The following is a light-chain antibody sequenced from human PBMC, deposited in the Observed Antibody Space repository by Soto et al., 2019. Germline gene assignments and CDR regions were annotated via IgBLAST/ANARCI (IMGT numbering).Light chain of an antibody. CDR1: NIGSKS. Sequence: ELTQPPSVSVAPGKPARITCGGNNIGSKSVHWYQQKPGQAPVLVIYYDSDRPSGIPERFSGSNSGNTATLTISRVEAGDEADYYCQVWDSSSGGVFGGGTKLTVL. CDR3: QVWDSSSGGV. CDR2: YDS. J-gene: IGLJ2*01. V-gene: IGLV3-21*04.